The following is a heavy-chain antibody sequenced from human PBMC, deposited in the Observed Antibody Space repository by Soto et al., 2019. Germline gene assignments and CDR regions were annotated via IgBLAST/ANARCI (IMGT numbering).Heavy chain of an antibody. CDR1: GGTFSSYT. Sequence: ASVKVSCKASGGTFSSYTISWVRQAPGQGLEWMGRIIPILGIANYAQKLQGRVTITADKSTSTAYMELSSLRSEDTAVYYCARPYLEYSSSHDAFDIWGQGTMVTVSS. J-gene: IGHJ3*02. D-gene: IGHD6-6*01. V-gene: IGHV1-69*02. CDR2: IIPILGIA. CDR3: ARPYLEYSSSHDAFDI.